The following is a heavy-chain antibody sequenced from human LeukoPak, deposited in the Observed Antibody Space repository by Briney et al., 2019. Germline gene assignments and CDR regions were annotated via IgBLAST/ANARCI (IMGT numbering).Heavy chain of an antibody. CDR2: IWYDGSNK. J-gene: IGHJ3*02. CDR3: ARDAPPSWSRAYNEGGTFDI. D-gene: IGHD1-14*01. CDR1: GFTFSSYG. V-gene: IGHV3-33*01. Sequence: GRSLRLSCAASGFTFSSYGMHWVRQAPGKGLEWVAVIWYDGSNKYYADSVKGRFTISRDNSKNTLYLQMNSLRAEDTAVYYCARDAPPSWSRAYNEGGTFDIWGQGTMVTVSS.